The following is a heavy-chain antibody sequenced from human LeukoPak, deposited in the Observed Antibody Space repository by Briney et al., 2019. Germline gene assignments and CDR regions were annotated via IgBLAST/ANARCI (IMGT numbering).Heavy chain of an antibody. CDR1: GFTFNTYA. CDR3: AKDRIPDGRYSIDF. J-gene: IGHJ4*02. V-gene: IGHV3-23*01. CDR2: IIGNGGDI. D-gene: IGHD5-24*01. Sequence: GGSLRLSCAASGFTFNTYAMNWVRQAPGKGLEWVSVIIGNGGDIHHAGSVRGRFTISRDNSKNTLYLQMNSLRVEDTAVYYCAKDRIPDGRYSIDFWGPGTLVTVSS.